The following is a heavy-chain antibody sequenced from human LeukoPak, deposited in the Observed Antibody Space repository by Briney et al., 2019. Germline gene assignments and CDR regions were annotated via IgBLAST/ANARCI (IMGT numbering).Heavy chain of an antibody. CDR3: AKFIGHDYGAYFDY. CDR1: GFTFSSYG. D-gene: IGHD4-17*01. J-gene: IGHJ4*02. CDR2: ISYDGSNK. Sequence: PGGSLRLSCAASGFTFSSYGMHWVRQAPGKGLEWVAVISYDGSNKYYADSVKGRFTISRDNSKNTLYLQMNSLRAEDTAVYYCAKFIGHDYGAYFDYWGQGTLVTVSS. V-gene: IGHV3-30*18.